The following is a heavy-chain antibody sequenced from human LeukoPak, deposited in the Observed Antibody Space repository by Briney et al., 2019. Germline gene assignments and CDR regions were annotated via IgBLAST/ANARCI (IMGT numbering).Heavy chain of an antibody. Sequence: GGSLRLSCAASGFIFSQYSMNWVRQAPGKGLEWVSHIRSSSETSYADSVKGRFTISRDNARNSLYLQMNNLRGEDTAIYYCARDAGNSGYGCDLWGQGTLVTVSS. J-gene: IGHJ5*02. V-gene: IGHV3-48*01. CDR3: ARDAGNSGYGCDL. CDR2: IRSSSET. D-gene: IGHD5-12*01. CDR1: GFIFSQYS.